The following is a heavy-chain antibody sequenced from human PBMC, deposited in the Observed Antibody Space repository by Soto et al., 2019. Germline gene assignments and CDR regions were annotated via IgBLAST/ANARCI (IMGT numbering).Heavy chain of an antibody. CDR2: ISAYNGNT. J-gene: IGHJ3*02. CDR1: GYTFTSYG. Sequence: QVPLVQSGAEVKKPGASVKVSCKASGYTFTSYGISWVRQAPGQGLEWMGWISAYNGNTNYAQQLQGRVTMTTDTSTSTAYMELRSLRSDDTAVYYCAREEDPSYSSGPYDAFDIWGQGTMVTVSS. D-gene: IGHD6-19*01. CDR3: AREEDPSYSSGPYDAFDI. V-gene: IGHV1-18*04.